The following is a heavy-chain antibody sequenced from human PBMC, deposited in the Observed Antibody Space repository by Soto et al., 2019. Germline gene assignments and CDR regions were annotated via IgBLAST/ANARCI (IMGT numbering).Heavy chain of an antibody. V-gene: IGHV3-33*01. D-gene: IGHD3-16*02. CDR3: ARVPFGGVIVNASGYYGMDV. CDR1: GFTFSSYG. J-gene: IGHJ6*02. Sequence: QVQLVESGGGVVQPGRSLRLSCAASGFTFSSYGMHWVRQAPGKGLEWVAVIWYDGSNKYYADSVKGRFTISRDNSKNTLYLQMNSLRADDTAVYYCARVPFGGVIVNASGYYGMDVWGQGTTVTVSS. CDR2: IWYDGSNK.